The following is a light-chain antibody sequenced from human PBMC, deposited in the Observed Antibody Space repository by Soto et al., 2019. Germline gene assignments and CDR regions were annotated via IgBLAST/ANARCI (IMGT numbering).Light chain of an antibody. CDR2: DVS. CDR3: GSYTSSSTQV. Sequence: QSALTQPASVSGSPGQSITISCTGTSSDIGAYNYVSWYQQHPGKAPKLMIYDVSNRPSGVSTRFSGSKSGNTASPTISGLQAEDEADYYCGSYTSSSTQVFGTGTKLTVL. J-gene: IGLJ1*01. CDR1: SSDIGAYNY. V-gene: IGLV2-14*01.